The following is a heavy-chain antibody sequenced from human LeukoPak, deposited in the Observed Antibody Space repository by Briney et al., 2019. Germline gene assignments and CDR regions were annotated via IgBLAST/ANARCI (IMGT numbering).Heavy chain of an antibody. Sequence: PGGSLRLSCAASGFTFSSYAMHWVRQAPGKGLEWVAVISYDGSNKYYADSVKGRFTISRDNSKNTLYLQMNSLRAEDTAVYYCARWDAAQTFDYWGQGTLVTVSS. CDR2: ISYDGSNK. J-gene: IGHJ4*02. V-gene: IGHV3-30-3*01. D-gene: IGHD2-15*01. CDR3: ARWDAAQTFDY. CDR1: GFTFSSYA.